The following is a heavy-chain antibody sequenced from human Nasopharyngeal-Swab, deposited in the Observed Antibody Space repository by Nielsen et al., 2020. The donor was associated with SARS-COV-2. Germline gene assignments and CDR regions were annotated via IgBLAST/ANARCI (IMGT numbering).Heavy chain of an antibody. J-gene: IGHJ4*02. V-gene: IGHV4-31*03. D-gene: IGHD3-3*01. Sequence: SETLSLTCTVSGGSISSGGYYWSWIRQHPGKGLEWIGYIYYSGSTYYNPPLKSRVTISVDTSKNQFSLKLSSVTAADTAVYYCARGRITIFGVVTHFDYWGQGTLVTVSS. CDR2: IYYSGST. CDR3: ARGRITIFGVVTHFDY. CDR1: GGSISSGGYY.